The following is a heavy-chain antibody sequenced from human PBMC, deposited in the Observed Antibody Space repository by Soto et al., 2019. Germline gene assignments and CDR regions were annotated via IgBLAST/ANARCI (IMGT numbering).Heavy chain of an antibody. J-gene: IGHJ4*02. CDR2: ISAGGGTT. D-gene: IGHD6-19*01. V-gene: IGHV3-23*01. CDR1: GSTFSSFS. CDR3: AKYGRDNSAWKADY. Sequence: EVQLLESGGGLVQPGGSLRLSCVASGSTFSSFSMTWVRQAPGKGLEWVPAISAGGGTTNYADSVKDRFTISRDNSKSTLFLEMHSLRAEDTAVYYCAKYGRDNSAWKADYWGQGTLVTVSS.